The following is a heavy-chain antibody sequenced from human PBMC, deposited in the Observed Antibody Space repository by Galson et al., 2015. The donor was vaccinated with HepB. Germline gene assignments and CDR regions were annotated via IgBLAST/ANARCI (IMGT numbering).Heavy chain of an antibody. CDR1: GFTFSSYS. J-gene: IGHJ4*02. D-gene: IGHD3-3*01. CDR2: ISSSSSYI. Sequence: SLRLSCAASGFTFSSYSMNWVRQAPGKGLEWVSSISSSSSYIYYADSVKGRFTISRDNAKNSLYLQMNSLRAEDTAVYYCARVGSGPVDFLDYWGQGTLVTVSS. V-gene: IGHV3-21*01. CDR3: ARVGSGPVDFLDY.